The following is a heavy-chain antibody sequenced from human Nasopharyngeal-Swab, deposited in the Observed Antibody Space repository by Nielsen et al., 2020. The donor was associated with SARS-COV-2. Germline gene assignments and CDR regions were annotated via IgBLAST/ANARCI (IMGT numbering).Heavy chain of an antibody. D-gene: IGHD3-16*01. CDR3: AKAFGEDQLAEDAFDA. CDR2: ISYDGNIK. V-gene: IGHV3-30*18. CDR1: GFTFSNYG. J-gene: IGHJ3*01. Sequence: GGSLRLSCAVSGFTFSNYGMHWVRQAPGKGLEWVAVISYDGNIKSYADSVRGRFLISRDNSHNTLYLQMSRLRTEDRAVYYCAKAFGEDQLAEDAFDAWGQGTMVTVSS.